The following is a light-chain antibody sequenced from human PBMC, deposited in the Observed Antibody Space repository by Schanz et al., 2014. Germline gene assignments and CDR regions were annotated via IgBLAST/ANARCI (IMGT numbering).Light chain of an antibody. J-gene: IGKJ2*01. V-gene: IGKV1-39*01. CDR1: QSISAY. CDR3: QQSHTSPVT. CDR2: AAS. Sequence: DIQMTQSPSSLSASVGDRLTITCRASQSISAYLNWYQQKPGKAPNLLIYAASSLQSGVPSRFSGSGSGTDFTLTISSLQPEDFATYYCQQSHTSPVTFGQGTKLEIK.